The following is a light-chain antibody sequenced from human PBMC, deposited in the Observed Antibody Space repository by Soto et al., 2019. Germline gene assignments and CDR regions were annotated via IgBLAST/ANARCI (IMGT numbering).Light chain of an antibody. V-gene: IGKV1-39*01. CDR2: LAS. J-gene: IGKJ2*01. CDR1: QSISSY. Sequence: DIQMTQSPSSLSASVGDRVTITCRASQSISSYLNWYQQKPGKAPKLLIYLASILQSGVPSRFSGSGSGTDFTLTISSLQPEDFATYYCQESYSTPYTFGQGTKLEIK. CDR3: QESYSTPYT.